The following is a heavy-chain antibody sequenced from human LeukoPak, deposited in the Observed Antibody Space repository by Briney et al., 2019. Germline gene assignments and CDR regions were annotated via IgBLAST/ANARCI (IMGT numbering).Heavy chain of an antibody. CDR2: ISSSSSYI. CDR3: ARVPARWGSIPRWYDVLTGYWGAFDI. J-gene: IGHJ3*02. CDR1: GFTFSSYS. D-gene: IGHD3-9*01. Sequence: PGGSLRLSCAASGFTFSSYSMNWVRQAPGKGLEWVSSISSSSSYIYYADSVKGRFTISRDNAKNSLYLQMNSLRAEDTAVYYCARVPARWGSIPRWYDVLTGYWGAFDIWGQGTMVTVSS. V-gene: IGHV3-21*01.